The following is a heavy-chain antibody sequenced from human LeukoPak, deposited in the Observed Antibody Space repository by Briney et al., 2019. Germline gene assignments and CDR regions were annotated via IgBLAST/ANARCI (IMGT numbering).Heavy chain of an antibody. V-gene: IGHV3-74*03. J-gene: IGHJ3*02. Sequence: GGSLRLSCAASGFTFSSFWMHWVRQAPGKGLVWVSRVSDDGSTTTYADSVKGRFTISRDNAKNTLYLQMNSLRPEDTAVYYCVRHDAARAFDIWGQGTMVIVSS. D-gene: IGHD1-1*01. CDR1: GFTFSSFW. CDR3: VRHDAARAFDI. CDR2: VSDDGSTT.